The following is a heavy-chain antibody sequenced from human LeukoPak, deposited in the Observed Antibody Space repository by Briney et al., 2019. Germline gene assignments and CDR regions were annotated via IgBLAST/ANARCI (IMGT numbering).Heavy chain of an antibody. CDR1: GFTFSSYA. J-gene: IGHJ4*02. CDR2: ISYDGSNK. D-gene: IGHD2-2*01. Sequence: PGGSLRLSCAASGFTFSSYAMHGVRQAPGKGLEWVAVISYDGSNKYYADSVKGRFTISRDNSKNTLYLQMNSLRAEDTAVYYCARDRSVVPAATLTFGAFDYWGQGTLVTVSS. V-gene: IGHV3-30-3*01. CDR3: ARDRSVVPAATLTFGAFDY.